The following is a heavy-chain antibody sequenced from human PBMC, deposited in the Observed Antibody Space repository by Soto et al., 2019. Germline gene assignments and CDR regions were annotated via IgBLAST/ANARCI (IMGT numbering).Heavy chain of an antibody. CDR2: IYYSGST. J-gene: IGHJ4*02. CDR3: ARERLNPDYFDY. V-gene: IGHV4-59*01. Sequence: SETLSLTCTVSGGSISSYYWSWIRQPPGKGLEWIGYIYYSGSTNYNPSLKSRVTISVGTSKNQFSLKLSSVTAADTAVYYCARERLNPDYFDYWGQGTLVTVSS. CDR1: GGSISSYY.